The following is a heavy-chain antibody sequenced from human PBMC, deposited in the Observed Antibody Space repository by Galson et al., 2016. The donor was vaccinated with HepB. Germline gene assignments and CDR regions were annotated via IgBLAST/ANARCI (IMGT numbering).Heavy chain of an antibody. D-gene: IGHD6-13*01. CDR1: GFTFDDYG. J-gene: IGHJ3*02. CDR3: ARGRGSNWRDAFDI. Sequence: SLRLSCAASGFTFDDYGMHWVRQAPRKGLEWVSGTSWNSGSIGYADSVKGRFTISRDNDKNSLHLQMNILRAEDTALYYCARGRGSNWRDAFDIWGQGTMVTVSS. CDR2: TSWNSGSI. V-gene: IGHV3-9*01.